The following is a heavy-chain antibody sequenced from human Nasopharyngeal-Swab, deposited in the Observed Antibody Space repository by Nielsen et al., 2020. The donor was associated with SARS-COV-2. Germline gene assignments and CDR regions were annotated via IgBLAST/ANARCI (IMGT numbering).Heavy chain of an antibody. CDR1: GGSISSSGYY. Sequence: SETLSLTCTVSGGSISSSGYYWSWIRQPPGKGLEWIGDINHSGSTNYNPSLKSRVTISVDTSKNQFSLKLSSVTAADTAVYYCARGASSSGLRDYWGQGTLVTVSS. D-gene: IGHD6-6*01. CDR2: INHSGST. J-gene: IGHJ4*02. CDR3: ARGASSSGLRDY. V-gene: IGHV4-39*07.